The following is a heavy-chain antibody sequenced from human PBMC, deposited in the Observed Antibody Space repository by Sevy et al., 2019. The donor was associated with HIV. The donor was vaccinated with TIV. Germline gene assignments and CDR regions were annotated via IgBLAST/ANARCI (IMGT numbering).Heavy chain of an antibody. V-gene: IGHV3-7*01. CDR1: GFTFSSYW. D-gene: IGHD3-10*01. CDR2: IKQDGSEK. CDR3: ARDVLLWFGEGAFDI. Sequence: GGSLRLSCAASGFTFSSYWMSWVRQAPGKGLEWVANIKQDGSEKYYVDSVKGRVTISRDNAKNSLYLQMNSLRAEDTAVYYCARDVLLWFGEGAFDIWGQGTMVTVSS. J-gene: IGHJ3*02.